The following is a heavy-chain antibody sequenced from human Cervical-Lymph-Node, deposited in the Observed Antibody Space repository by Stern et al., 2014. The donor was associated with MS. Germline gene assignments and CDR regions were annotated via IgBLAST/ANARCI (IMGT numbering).Heavy chain of an antibody. CDR3: ASAYSSSHYYFDY. V-gene: IGHV3-33*01. CDR1: GFSFSRYA. D-gene: IGHD6-13*01. Sequence: VQLVESGGGVVQPGRSLRLSCAASGFSFSRYAMHWVRQAPGKGLEWVALIWYDGSNPYYADSVTGRFTISRDNFKNTLYLQMNSLRAEDTALYYCASAYSSSHYYFDYWGQGTLVTVSS. J-gene: IGHJ4*02. CDR2: IWYDGSNP.